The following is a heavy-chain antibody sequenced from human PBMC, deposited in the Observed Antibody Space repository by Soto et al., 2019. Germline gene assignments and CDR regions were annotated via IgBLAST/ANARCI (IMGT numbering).Heavy chain of an antibody. CDR2: IHNSGST. CDR1: GGSVSSCCNY. V-gene: IGHV4-39*01. J-gene: IGHJ4*02. CDR3: TRGLSSPSATGI. D-gene: IGHD6-6*01. Sequence: QPQLQESGPGLVKPSETLSLTCTVSGGSVSSCCNYWGWVRQPPGKGLEWIGSIHNSGSTSYNPSLKSRVPISVDTPKNQFSLNLTSVNAADTAVYYCTRGLSSPSATGIWGKGTLVTVSS.